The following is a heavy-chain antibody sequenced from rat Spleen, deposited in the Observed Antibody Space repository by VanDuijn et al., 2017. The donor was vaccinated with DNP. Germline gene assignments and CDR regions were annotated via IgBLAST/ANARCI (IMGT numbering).Heavy chain of an antibody. V-gene: IGHV2S1*01. Sequence: QVQLKESGPGLVQPSQTLSLTCTVSGFSLTNYHVNWVRQPPGKGLEWMGRIQSGGNTDYNSALKSRLSISKDTSKSQVFLKMNSLQTEDTATYYCAKDMGTIADDSYTLDAWGQGTSVTVSS. CDR3: AKDMGTIADDSYTLDA. D-gene: IGHD1-2*01. J-gene: IGHJ4*01. CDR2: IQSGGNT. CDR1: GFSLTNYH.